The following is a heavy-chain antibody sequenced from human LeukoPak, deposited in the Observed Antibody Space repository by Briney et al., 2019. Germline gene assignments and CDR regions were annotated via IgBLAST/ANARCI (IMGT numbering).Heavy chain of an antibody. CDR3: AVAMVRGVIFDY. CDR1: GFTFSAYA. J-gene: IGHJ4*02. Sequence: AGGSLRLSCEASGFTFSAYAMTWVRQAPGKGLEWVSSIGSDNKPHYSESVKGRFAISRDNSKSMLFLQLNSLRAEDTALYYCAVAMVRGVIFDYWGQGTLVTVSS. V-gene: IGHV3-23*05. CDR2: IGSDNKP. D-gene: IGHD3-10*01.